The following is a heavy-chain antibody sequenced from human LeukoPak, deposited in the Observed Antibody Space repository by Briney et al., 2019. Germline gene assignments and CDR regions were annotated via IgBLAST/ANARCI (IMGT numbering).Heavy chain of an antibody. J-gene: IGHJ6*02. CDR3: ARDGGPRSYYYYYGMDV. Sequence: GGSLRLSCAASGFTFSSYSMNWVRQAPGKGLEWVSSISCSSSYIYYADSVKGRFTISRDNAKNSLYLQMNSLRAEDTAAYYCARDGGPRSYYYYYGMDVWGQGTTVTVSS. CDR1: GFTFSSYS. V-gene: IGHV3-21*01. D-gene: IGHD1-14*01. CDR2: ISCSSSYI.